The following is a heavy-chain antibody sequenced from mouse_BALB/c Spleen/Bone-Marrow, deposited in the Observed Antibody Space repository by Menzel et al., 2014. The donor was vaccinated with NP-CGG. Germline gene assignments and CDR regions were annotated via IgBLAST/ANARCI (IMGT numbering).Heavy chain of an antibody. V-gene: IGHV1S137*01. CDR2: ISTYNGDT. CDR3: STRYDVYYRFAY. Sequence: QVQLKQSGAELVRPGVSVKISCKGSGYTFTDYAMHWVKQSHAKSLEWIGVISTYNGDTNYNQKFKGKATMTVDKSSSTAYMALARLAFEDSAIYFRSTRYDVYYRFAYWGQGSLVTVSA. J-gene: IGHJ3*01. CDR1: GYTFTDYA. D-gene: IGHD2-3*01.